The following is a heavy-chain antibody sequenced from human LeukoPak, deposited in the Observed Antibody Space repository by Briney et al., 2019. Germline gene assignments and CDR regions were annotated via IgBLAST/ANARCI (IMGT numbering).Heavy chain of an antibody. D-gene: IGHD6-19*01. CDR1: GFTFSSYS. CDR2: ISSSSRTI. Sequence: KSGGSLRLSCAASGFTFSSYSMNWVRQAPGKGLEWVSYISSSSRTIYYADSVKGRFTISRDNAKNSLYLQMNSLRAEDTAVYYCARDPSSGWYLKGWFDPWGQGTLVTVSS. CDR3: ARDPSSGWYLKGWFDP. V-gene: IGHV3-48*04. J-gene: IGHJ5*02.